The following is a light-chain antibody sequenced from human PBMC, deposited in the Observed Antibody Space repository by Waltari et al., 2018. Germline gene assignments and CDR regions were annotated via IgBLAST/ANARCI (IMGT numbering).Light chain of an antibody. Sequence: DIQMTQSPSSLSASVGDSVTIICRASQGISNYLAWYQQKPGKVPKLLLYAASTLQSGVPSRFSGSVSGTDFTLTISSLQPEDVATYYCQKYNSAPLTFGQGTRLEIK. CDR1: QGISNY. V-gene: IGKV1-27*01. J-gene: IGKJ5*01. CDR2: AAS. CDR3: QKYNSAPLT.